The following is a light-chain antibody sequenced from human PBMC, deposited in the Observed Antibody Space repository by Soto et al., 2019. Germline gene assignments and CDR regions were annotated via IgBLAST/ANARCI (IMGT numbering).Light chain of an antibody. Sequence: SALTHPASVSGSLGQSITISCTGTSSDVGGYHYVSWYQQYPGKAPKLMIYEVSNRPSGVSNRFSGSKSGSTASLTISGLQAEDEADYYCSSYTSSSTRLFGTGTKVTVL. CDR1: SSDVGGYHY. CDR3: SSYTSSSTRL. V-gene: IGLV2-14*01. CDR2: EVS. J-gene: IGLJ1*01.